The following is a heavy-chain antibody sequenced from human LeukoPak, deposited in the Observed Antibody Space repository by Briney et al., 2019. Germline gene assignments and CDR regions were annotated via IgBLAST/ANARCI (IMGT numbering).Heavy chain of an antibody. CDR2: IHTSGNS. V-gene: IGHV4-4*07. D-gene: IGHD6-6*01. CDR3: AREGSATARPFVSNDY. CDR1: GGSISNYY. Sequence: SETLSLTCTVSGGSISNYYWSWIRQPAGQGLEWIGRIHTSGNSDYNPSLKSRVTMSVDTSKNQFSLKLSSVTAADTAVYYCAREGSATARPFVSNDYWGQGTLVTVSS. J-gene: IGHJ4*02.